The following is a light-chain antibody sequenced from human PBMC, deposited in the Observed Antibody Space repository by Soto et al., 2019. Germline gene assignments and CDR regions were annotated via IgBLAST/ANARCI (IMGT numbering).Light chain of an antibody. Sequence: QSVLTQPPSASGTPGQKVTISCSGSSSNIGSGSVNWYQQLPGRAPKLLIYNNNQWPSGVPDRFSGSKSGTSASLAISGLQSEDEADYYCAAWDVSLNGLYVFGAGTKVTVL. J-gene: IGLJ1*01. CDR3: AAWDVSLNGLYV. CDR1: SSNIGSGS. V-gene: IGLV1-44*01. CDR2: NNN.